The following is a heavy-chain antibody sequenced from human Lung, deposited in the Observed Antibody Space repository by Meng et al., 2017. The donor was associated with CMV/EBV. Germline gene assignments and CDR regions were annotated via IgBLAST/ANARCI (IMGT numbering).Heavy chain of an antibody. Sequence: QGQLVDAGGGVVQPGRSLSLSCAASGFTFSSYAMHWVRQAPGKGLEWVAVISYDGSNKYYADSVKGRFTISRDNSKNTLYLQMNSLRAEDTAVYYCARGQWHSLDYWGQGTLITVSS. CDR2: ISYDGSNK. J-gene: IGHJ4*02. CDR3: ARGQWHSLDY. V-gene: IGHV3-30-3*01. D-gene: IGHD6-19*01. CDR1: GFTFSSYA.